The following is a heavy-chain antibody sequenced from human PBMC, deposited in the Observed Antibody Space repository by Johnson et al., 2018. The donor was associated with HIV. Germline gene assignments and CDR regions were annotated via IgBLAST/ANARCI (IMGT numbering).Heavy chain of an antibody. J-gene: IGHJ3*02. CDR3: AKGPQGIATPDAFDI. V-gene: IGHV3-30*18. Sequence: QVQLVESGGGLVQPGGSLRLSCVVSGFTFSSYWMHWVRQAPGKGLEWAAVISYDGSDKYYADSVKGRFTISRDNSKNTLYRQMNSLRAEDTAVYYCAKGPQGIATPDAFDIWGQGTMVTVSS. CDR2: ISYDGSDK. D-gene: IGHD2-21*01. CDR1: GFTFSSYW.